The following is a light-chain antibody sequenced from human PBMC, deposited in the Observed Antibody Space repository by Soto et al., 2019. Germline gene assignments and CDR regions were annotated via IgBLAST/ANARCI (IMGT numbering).Light chain of an antibody. CDR2: GAS. J-gene: IGKJ1*01. CDR1: QSVSSSS. V-gene: IGKV3-20*01. Sequence: EIVLTQSPGTLSLSPGERATLSCRASQSVSSSSLAWYQQKRGQAPRLLIHGASNRATGIPDRFSGSGSGTGFTLTISRLEPEDFAVYYCQQYGRSPRTFGQGTKVEVK. CDR3: QQYGRSPRT.